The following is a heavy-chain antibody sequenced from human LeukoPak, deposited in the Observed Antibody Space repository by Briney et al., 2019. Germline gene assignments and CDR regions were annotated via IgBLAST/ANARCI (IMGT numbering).Heavy chain of an antibody. D-gene: IGHD3-22*01. CDR3: AKVLYDSSGYYSEGGAFDI. CDR2: ISSSGSTI. CDR1: GFTFSDYY. V-gene: IGHV3-11*01. Sequence: PGGSLRLSCAASGFTFSDYYTSWIRQAPGKGLEWVSYISSSGSTIYYADSVKGRFTISRDNAKNSLYLQMNSLRVEDTAVYYCAKVLYDSSGYYSEGGAFDIWGQGTMVTVSS. J-gene: IGHJ3*02.